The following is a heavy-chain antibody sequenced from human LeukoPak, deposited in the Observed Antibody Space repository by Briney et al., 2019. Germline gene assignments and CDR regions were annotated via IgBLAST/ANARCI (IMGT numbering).Heavy chain of an antibody. Sequence: SETLSLTCTVSGAAITDYYWSWIRQAPGKGLEFIGYIYNSEITNYNPSLTSRVTMSVDTSKNQFSLKLKSMTAADTAVYYCAKGGGSSFRGDYYYYYMDIWGKGTTVTVSS. CDR3: AKGGGSSFRGDYYYYYMDI. CDR1: GAAITDYY. V-gene: IGHV4-59*01. J-gene: IGHJ6*03. CDR2: IYNSEIT. D-gene: IGHD2-15*01.